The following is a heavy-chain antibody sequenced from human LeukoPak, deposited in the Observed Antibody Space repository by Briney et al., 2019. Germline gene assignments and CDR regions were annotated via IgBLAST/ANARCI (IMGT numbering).Heavy chain of an antibody. CDR2: ISSSGSYM. V-gene: IGHV3-21*01. Sequence: ETGGSLRLSCAASGFTFSSYSMNWVRQAPGKGLEWVSSISSSGSYMYYADSVKGRFTISRDNAKNSLYLQMNSLKAEDTAVYYCARDLPSSGFRSSFDYWGQGTLVTVSS. J-gene: IGHJ4*02. D-gene: IGHD3-22*01. CDR3: ARDLPSSGFRSSFDY. CDR1: GFTFSSYS.